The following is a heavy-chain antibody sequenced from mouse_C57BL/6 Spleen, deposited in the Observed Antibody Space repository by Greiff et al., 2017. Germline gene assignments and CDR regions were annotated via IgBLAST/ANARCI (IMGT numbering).Heavy chain of an antibody. Sequence: EVQLQQSGPELVKPGASVKISCKASGYTFTDYYMNWVKQSHGKSLEWIGDINPNNGGTSYNQKFKGKATLTVDKSSSTAYMELRSLTSEDSAVYYCARREVLGNYFDYWGQGTTLTVSS. V-gene: IGHV1-26*01. CDR1: GYTFTDYY. D-gene: IGHD2-14*01. J-gene: IGHJ2*01. CDR2: INPNNGGT. CDR3: ARREVLGNYFDY.